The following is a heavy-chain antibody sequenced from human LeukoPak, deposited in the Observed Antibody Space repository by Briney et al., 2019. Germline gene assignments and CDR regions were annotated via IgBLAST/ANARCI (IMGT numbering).Heavy chain of an antibody. J-gene: IGHJ3*01. CDR2: IINDGITT. CDR1: GLTFHNTW. V-gene: IGHV3-74*01. D-gene: IGHD5-24*01. Sequence: PGGSLRLSCAASGLTFHNTWMHWIRKAPGQGLVWVSRIINDGITTTYADSVKGRFTIYRDNAKKTLYLQMNSLRADDTAVYYCAADGEYAFLVWGQGTMVTVSS. CDR3: AADGEYAFLV.